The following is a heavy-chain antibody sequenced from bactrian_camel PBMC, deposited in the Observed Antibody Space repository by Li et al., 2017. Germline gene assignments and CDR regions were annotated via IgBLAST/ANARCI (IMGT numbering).Heavy chain of an antibody. CDR2: DVGGDGGT. D-gene: IGHD2*01. J-gene: IGHJ4*01. V-gene: IGHV3S31*01. CDR3: AAEGAYGGGSWWPD. Sequence: VQLVESGGGLVQPGGSLRLSCVTSGFNFNSYALTWVRQAPGKGLEWVSCDVGGDGGTYYADSVKGRFTISRDNAKNTLYLQMNSLKTEDTAVYCCAAEGAYGGGSWWPDWGQGTQVTVS. CDR1: GFNFNSYA.